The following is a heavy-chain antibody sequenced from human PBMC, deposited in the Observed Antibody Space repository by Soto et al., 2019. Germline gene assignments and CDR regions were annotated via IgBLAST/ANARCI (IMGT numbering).Heavy chain of an antibody. Sequence: SETLSLTCTVSGGSISSGGYYWSWIRQHPGKGLEWIGYIYYSGSTYYNPSLKSRVTISVDTSKNQFSLKLSSVTAADTAVYYCARETKTYYYDSSGYHHTPEDYWGQGTLVTVSS. J-gene: IGHJ4*02. CDR2: IYYSGST. D-gene: IGHD3-22*01. CDR3: ARETKTYYYDSSGYHHTPEDY. V-gene: IGHV4-31*03. CDR1: GGSISSGGYY.